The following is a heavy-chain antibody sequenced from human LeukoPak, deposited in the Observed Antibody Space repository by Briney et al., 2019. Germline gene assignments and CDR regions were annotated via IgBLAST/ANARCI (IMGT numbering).Heavy chain of an antibody. V-gene: IGHV3-7*03. Sequence: GGSLRLSCTVSGFTFGDYAINWVRQAPGKGLEWVANIKQDESEKYYVDSVKGRFLISRDNAKNSLYLQMNSLRAEDTAVYYCARGRGNGYWGQGTLVTVSS. CDR2: IKQDESEK. CDR1: GFTFGDYA. J-gene: IGHJ4*02. CDR3: ARGRGNGY.